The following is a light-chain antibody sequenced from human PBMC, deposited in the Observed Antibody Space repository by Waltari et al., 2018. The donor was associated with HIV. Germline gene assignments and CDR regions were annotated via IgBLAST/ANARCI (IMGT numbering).Light chain of an antibody. CDR2: LSS. CDR1: QSLLHSDGYTN. J-gene: IGKJ4*01. V-gene: IGKV2-28*01. Sequence: DIVLTQSPLSLPVTPGEPASISCRSSQSLLHSDGYTNLDRYRQKPGQSPQLLIYLSSNRASGGPGRCSGMGSVTDFTLEISSVGAEDVGVYYCMQNLQAPVTFGGGTKGEIK. CDR3: MQNLQAPVT.